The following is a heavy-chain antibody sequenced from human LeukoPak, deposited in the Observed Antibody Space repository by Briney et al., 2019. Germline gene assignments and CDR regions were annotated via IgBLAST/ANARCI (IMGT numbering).Heavy chain of an antibody. J-gene: IGHJ4*02. CDR1: GFTFSGSA. CDR3: SRLIEAAGTSFDY. Sequence: GGSLRLSCAASGFTFSGSAVRWVRQAFGKGLEWVGRIRNKANSYATAYAASVNGRFTISRDDSKNTAYLHMNSLKIEDTAVYYCSRLIEAAGTSFDYWGQGTLVTVSS. CDR2: IRNKANSYAT. D-gene: IGHD6-13*01. V-gene: IGHV3-73*01.